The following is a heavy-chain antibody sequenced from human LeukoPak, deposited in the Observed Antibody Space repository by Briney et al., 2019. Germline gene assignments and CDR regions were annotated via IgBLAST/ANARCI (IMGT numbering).Heavy chain of an antibody. CDR3: ARVAVIGGYNFDY. CDR1: GFTFSSYA. Sequence: PGGSLRLSCAASGFTFSSYAMHWVRQAPGKGLEWVAVISYDGSNKYYADSVKGRFTISRDNSKNTLYLQMNSLRAEDTAVYYCARVAVIGGYNFDYWGQGTLVTVSS. CDR2: ISYDGSNK. D-gene: IGHD5-12*01. J-gene: IGHJ4*02. V-gene: IGHV3-30-3*01.